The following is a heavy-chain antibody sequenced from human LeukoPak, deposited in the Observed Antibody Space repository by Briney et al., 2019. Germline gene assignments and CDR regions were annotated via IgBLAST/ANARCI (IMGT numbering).Heavy chain of an antibody. CDR2: ISAYNGNT. V-gene: IGHV1-18*04. Sequence: ASVKVSCKASGCTFTSYGISWVRQAPGQGLEWMGWISAYNGNTNYAQKLQGRVTMTTDTSTSTAYMELRSLRSDDTAVYYCARGWNILTGPDAFDIWGQGTMVTVSS. CDR1: GCTFTSYG. J-gene: IGHJ3*02. CDR3: ARGWNILTGPDAFDI. D-gene: IGHD3-9*01.